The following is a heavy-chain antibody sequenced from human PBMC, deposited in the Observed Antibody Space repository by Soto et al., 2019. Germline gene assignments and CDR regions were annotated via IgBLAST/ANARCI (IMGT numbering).Heavy chain of an antibody. V-gene: IGHV3-23*01. J-gene: IGHJ4*02. CDR1: GFTFSSYA. CDR2: ISGSGGST. Sequence: GGSLRLSCAASGFTFSSYAMSWVRQAPGRGLEWVSAISGSGGSTYYADSVKGRFTISRDNSKNTLYLQMNSLRAEDTAVYYCAKDQYYDSSGYDYWGQGTLVTVSS. D-gene: IGHD3-22*01. CDR3: AKDQYYDSSGYDY.